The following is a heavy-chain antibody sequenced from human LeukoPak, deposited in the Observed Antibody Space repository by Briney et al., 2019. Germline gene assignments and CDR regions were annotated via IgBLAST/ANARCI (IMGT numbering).Heavy chain of an antibody. CDR3: ARDPWEMVTMESYFDY. CDR2: ISWNSGSI. D-gene: IGHD5-24*01. V-gene: IGHV3-9*01. J-gene: IGHJ4*02. CDR1: GFTFDDYA. Sequence: GRSLRLSCAASGFTFDDYAMHWVRQAPGKGLEWVSGISWNSGSIGYADSVKGRFTISRDNAKNSLYLQMNSLRAEDTAVYYCARDPWEMVTMESYFDYWGQGTLVTVSS.